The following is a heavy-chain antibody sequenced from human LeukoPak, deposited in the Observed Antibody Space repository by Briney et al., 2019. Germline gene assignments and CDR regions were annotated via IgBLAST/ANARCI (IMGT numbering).Heavy chain of an antibody. CDR3: ARGGGPYRPLDY. V-gene: IGHV4-39*07. D-gene: IGHD3-16*01. CDR2: VHLDGRT. Sequence: SETLSLTCNVSGGSISSSSYYWGWIHQPPGNGLEWIGEVHLDGRTNYNPSLQNRLTKSVDFSENHISLELTSVTAADTAVYYLARGGGPYRPLDYSGQGTLVTVSS. CDR1: GGSISSSSYY. J-gene: IGHJ4*02.